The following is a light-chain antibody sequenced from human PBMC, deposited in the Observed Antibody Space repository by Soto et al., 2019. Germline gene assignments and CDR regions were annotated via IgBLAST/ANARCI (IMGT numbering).Light chain of an antibody. V-gene: IGKV1-39*01. J-gene: IGKJ1*01. CDR2: TTS. Sequence: DILMTQSPSSLSASVGDRVTITCRASQSISRNLNWYQQRPGRAPKLLIHTTSNLQSGVPSRFSGSGSGTDFALTISSLEPEDFATYYCQQSYRRWTFGKGTKV. CDR3: QQSYRRWT. CDR1: QSISRN.